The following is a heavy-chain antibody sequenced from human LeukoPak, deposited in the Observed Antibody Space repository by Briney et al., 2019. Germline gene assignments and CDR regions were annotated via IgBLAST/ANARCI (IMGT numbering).Heavy chain of an antibody. D-gene: IGHD3-9*01. J-gene: IGHJ4*02. CDR1: GGSISSYY. CDR2: IYSSGST. Sequence: PSETLSLTCTVSGGSISSYYWSWIRQPPGKGLEWIAYIYSSGSTDYNPSLKSRVTMSVDTSKNQFSLKLSSVTAADTAVYYCARHFEPAASQRAFDYWGQGTLVTVSS. V-gene: IGHV4-4*09. CDR3: ARHFEPAASQRAFDY.